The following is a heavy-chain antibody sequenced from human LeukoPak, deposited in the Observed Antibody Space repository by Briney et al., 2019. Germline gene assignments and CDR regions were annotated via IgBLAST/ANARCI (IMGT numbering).Heavy chain of an antibody. CDR1: GYSFTRYW. J-gene: IGHJ4*02. Sequence: GESLKISCKGCGYSFTRYWIGWVRQMPGKGLEWMGIIYPGDSDTRYSPSFQGQVTISADKSISTAYPQWSSLKASDTAMYYCARIAYDSSGYWVTFDYWGQGTLVTVSS. D-gene: IGHD3-22*01. CDR3: ARIAYDSSGYWVTFDY. V-gene: IGHV5-51*01. CDR2: IYPGDSDT.